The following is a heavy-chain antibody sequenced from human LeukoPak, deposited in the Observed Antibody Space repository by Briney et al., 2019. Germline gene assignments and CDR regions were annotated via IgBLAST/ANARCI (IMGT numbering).Heavy chain of an antibody. Sequence: PGGSLRLXCAASGFTCSGSAMQWVRQASGRGLEWVSYISSSSSTIYYADSVKGRFTISRDNAKNSLYLQMNSLRAEDTAVYYCARDLERWLQFTPCDYWGQGTLVTVSS. CDR1: GFTCSGSA. CDR3: ARDLERWLQFTPCDY. J-gene: IGHJ4*02. CDR2: ISSSSSTI. D-gene: IGHD5-24*01. V-gene: IGHV3-48*01.